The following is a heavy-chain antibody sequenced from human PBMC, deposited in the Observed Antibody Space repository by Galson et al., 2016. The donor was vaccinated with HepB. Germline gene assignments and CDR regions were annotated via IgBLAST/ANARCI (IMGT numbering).Heavy chain of an antibody. CDR1: GYSFTSYW. CDR3: ARHRSNPKSRDYHYGLDV. V-gene: IGHV5-51*01. Sequence: QSGAEVKKPGESLEISCRVYGYSFTSYWLAWVRQMPGKGLEWMGIIYPGDSDTKYSPSLEGQVTTSVDKSINTAFLHWNSLQASDSGIYFCARHRSNPKSRDYHYGLDVWGQGTTVTVSS. CDR2: IYPGDSDT. J-gene: IGHJ6*02. D-gene: IGHD4/OR15-4a*01.